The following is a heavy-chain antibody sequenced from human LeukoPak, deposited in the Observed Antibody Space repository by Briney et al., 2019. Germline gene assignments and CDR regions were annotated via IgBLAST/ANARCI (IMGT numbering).Heavy chain of an antibody. CDR2: IYTSGST. CDR3: ARDRIAVAGDCSDY. J-gene: IGHJ4*02. CDR1: GGSISSYY. V-gene: IGHV4-4*07. D-gene: IGHD6-19*01. Sequence: PSETLSLTCTVSGGSISSYYWSWIRQPAGKGLEWIGRIYTSGSTNYNPSLKSRVTMSVDTSKNQFSLKLSSVTAADTAVYYCARDRIAVAGDCSDYWGQGTLVTVSS.